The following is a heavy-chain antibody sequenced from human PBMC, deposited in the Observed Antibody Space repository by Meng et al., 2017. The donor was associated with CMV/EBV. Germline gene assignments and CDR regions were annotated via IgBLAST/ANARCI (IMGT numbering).Heavy chain of an antibody. CDR1: GFTFSSYS. D-gene: IGHD2-8*01. J-gene: IGHJ5*02. Sequence: EGSLRLSCAASGFTFSSYSMNWVRQAPGKGLEWVSSISSSSSYIYYADSVKGRFTISRDNAKNSLYLQMNSLRAEDTAVYYCARLGGDIVLMNAWGQGTLVTVSS. V-gene: IGHV3-21*01. CDR2: ISSSSSYI. CDR3: ARLGGDIVLMNA.